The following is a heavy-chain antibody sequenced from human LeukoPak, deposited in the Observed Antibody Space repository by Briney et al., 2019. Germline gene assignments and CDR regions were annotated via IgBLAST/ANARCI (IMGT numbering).Heavy chain of an antibody. J-gene: IGHJ4*02. CDR1: GYTLTELS. D-gene: IGHD5-24*01. V-gene: IGHV1-24*01. CDR2: FDPEDGET. Sequence: ASVKVSCKVSGYTLTELSMHWVRQAPGKGLEWMGGFDPEDGETIYAQKLQGRVTMTTDTSTSTAYMELRSLRSDDTAVYYCARDTMATGYWGQGTLVTVSS. CDR3: ARDTMATGY.